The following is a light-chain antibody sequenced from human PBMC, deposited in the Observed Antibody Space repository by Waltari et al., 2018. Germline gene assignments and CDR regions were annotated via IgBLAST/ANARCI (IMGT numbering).Light chain of an antibody. CDR1: SPSIGAHFY. CDR2: GNN. Sequence: QSVPPQPPPVSGAPGQCVTFPCTGSSPSIGAHFYAHWYQHLPGTAPGLLMYGNNNRPSGVPDRFSGSKSGTSASLAITGLQAEDEAHYYCQSYDNNVVVFGGGTKLTVL. CDR3: QSYDNNVVV. J-gene: IGLJ2*01. V-gene: IGLV1-40*01.